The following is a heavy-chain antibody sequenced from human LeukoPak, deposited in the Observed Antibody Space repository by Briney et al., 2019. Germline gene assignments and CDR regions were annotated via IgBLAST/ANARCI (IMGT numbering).Heavy chain of an antibody. J-gene: IGHJ4*02. V-gene: IGHV1-69*08. Sequence: SSVEVSCKASGDTFSSYTISWVRQAPGQGLEWMGRIIPVLGRANYAQKFQGRVTITADKFTSTAYMELSSLRSEDTAVYYCARGMIDVDYWGQGTLVTVSS. CDR1: GDTFSSYT. CDR2: IIPVLGRA. D-gene: IGHD3-16*01. CDR3: ARGMIDVDY.